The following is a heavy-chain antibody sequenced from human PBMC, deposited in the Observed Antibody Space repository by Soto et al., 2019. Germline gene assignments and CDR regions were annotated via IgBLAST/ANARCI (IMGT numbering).Heavy chain of an antibody. CDR3: ARGGFYGDYESVY. J-gene: IGHJ4*02. CDR2: ISSSSSYI. CDR1: GFTFSSYS. Sequence: GGSLRLSCAASGFTFSSYSMNWVRQAPGKGLEWVSSISSSSSYIYYADSVKGRFTISRDNAKNSLYLQMNSLRAEDTAVYYCARGGFYGDYESVYWGQGTLVTVSS. V-gene: IGHV3-21*01. D-gene: IGHD4-17*01.